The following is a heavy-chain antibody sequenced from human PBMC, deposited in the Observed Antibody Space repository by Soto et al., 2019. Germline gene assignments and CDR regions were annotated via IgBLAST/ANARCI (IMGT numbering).Heavy chain of an antibody. CDR1: GFTFSSYA. V-gene: IGHV3-23*01. Sequence: PWGSLRLSCAASGFTFSSYAMSWVRQAPGKGLEWVSAISGSGGSTYYADSVKGRFTISRDNSKNTLYLQMNSLRAEDTAVYYCAKDHIVVVTAIGVYFDYWGQGTLVTVSS. CDR2: ISGSGGST. D-gene: IGHD2-21*02. CDR3: AKDHIVVVTAIGVYFDY. J-gene: IGHJ4*02.